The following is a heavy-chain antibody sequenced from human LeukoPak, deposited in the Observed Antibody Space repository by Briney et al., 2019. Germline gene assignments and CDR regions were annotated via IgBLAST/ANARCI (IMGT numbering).Heavy chain of an antibody. D-gene: IGHD6-19*01. CDR3: ARGGSGYFFDF. CDR2: MNADGSGT. V-gene: IGHV3-74*01. Sequence: GGSLRLSCTSSTFTLGTYWMHWVRQVPGEGLVWVARMNADGSGTNYADSVKGRFTISRDNAKNTLSLQMNSLRAEDSAVYYCARGGSGYFFDFCGQGTLVTVSS. CDR1: TFTLGTYW. J-gene: IGHJ4*02.